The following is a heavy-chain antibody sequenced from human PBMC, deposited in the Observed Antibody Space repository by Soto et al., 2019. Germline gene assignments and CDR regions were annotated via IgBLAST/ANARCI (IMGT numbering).Heavy chain of an antibody. J-gene: IGHJ3*02. CDR3: ARDLSLQWLADAFDI. D-gene: IGHD6-19*01. CDR2: IKQDGSEK. V-gene: IGHV3-7*01. Sequence: GGSLRLSCAASGFTFSSYWMSWVRQAPGKGLEWVANIKQDGSEKYYVDSVKGRFTISRDNAKNSLYLQMNSLRAEDTAVYYCARDLSLQWLADAFDIWGQGTMVTVSS. CDR1: GFTFSSYW.